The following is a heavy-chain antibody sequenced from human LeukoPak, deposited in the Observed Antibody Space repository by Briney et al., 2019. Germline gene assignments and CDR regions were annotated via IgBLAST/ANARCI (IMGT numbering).Heavy chain of an antibody. CDR2: IYYSGST. CDR3: ARAPVDWQFYYGMDV. CDR1: GGSISSGDYY. V-gene: IGHV4-30-4*01. J-gene: IGHJ6*02. Sequence: SQTLSLTCTVSGGSISSGDYYWSWIRQPPGTGLEWIGYIYYSGSTYYNPFLKSRVTISVDTSKNQFSLKLSSVTAADTAVYYCARAPVDWQFYYGMDVWGQGTTVTVSS. D-gene: IGHD5-12*01.